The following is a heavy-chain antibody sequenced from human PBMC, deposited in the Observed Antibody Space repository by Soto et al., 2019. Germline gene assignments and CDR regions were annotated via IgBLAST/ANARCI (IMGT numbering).Heavy chain of an antibody. CDR3: ARRPVVVVVAAIIYGMDV. CDR2: INHSGST. J-gene: IGHJ6*02. CDR1: GGSFSGYY. V-gene: IGHV4-34*01. D-gene: IGHD2-15*01. Sequence: SETLSLTCAVYGGSFSGYYWSWIRQPPGKGLEWIGEINHSGSTNYNPSLKSRVTISVDTSKNQFSLKLSSVTAADTAVYYCARRPVVVVVAAIIYGMDVWGQGTTVTVSS.